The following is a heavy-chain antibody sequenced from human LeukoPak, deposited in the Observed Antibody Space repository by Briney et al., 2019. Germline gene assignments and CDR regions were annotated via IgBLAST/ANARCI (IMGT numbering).Heavy chain of an antibody. D-gene: IGHD4-23*01. J-gene: IGHJ4*02. CDR2: MNEDGGEI. CDR3: ARDGEKRWRYFDY. Sequence: GGSLRLSCAASGFTFSSSWMTWVRQAPGKGLEWVASMNEDGGEIHYVDSVKGRFTISRDNAKNSLYLQMNSLTAEDTAVYYCARDGEKRWRYFDYWGQGTLVTVSS. CDR1: GFTFSSSW. V-gene: IGHV3-7*01.